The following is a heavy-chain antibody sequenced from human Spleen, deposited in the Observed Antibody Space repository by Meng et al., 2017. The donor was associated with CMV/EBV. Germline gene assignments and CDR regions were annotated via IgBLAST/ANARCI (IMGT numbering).Heavy chain of an antibody. CDR1: GGSISTSNL. J-gene: IGHJ4*02. D-gene: IGHD2-21*02. CDR2: IYQSGST. Sequence: QVQLQESGPGLVEPSGTLPRTGAVSGGSISTSNLWTWVRQVPGKGLEWIGEIYQSGSTNYNPSLKSRVTISVDKFKNQFSLKLGSVTAADTAVYYCARIERRRILKYCGSDCSTTDYWGQGTLVTVSS. CDR3: ARIERRRILKYCGSDCSTTDY. V-gene: IGHV4-4*02.